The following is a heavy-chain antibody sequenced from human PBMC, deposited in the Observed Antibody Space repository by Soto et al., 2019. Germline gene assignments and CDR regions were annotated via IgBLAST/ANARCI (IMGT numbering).Heavy chain of an antibody. CDR2: IYYSGCT. CDR1: GGSVSSGSYY. Sequence: QVQLQESGPGLVKPSETLSLTCTVSGGSVSSGSYYWSWIRQPPGKGLEGIGYIYYSGCTNYNPSLKSRVTISVDTSKNQFSLKLSSVTAADTAVYYCAREKRCMLCREYYYYGMDVWGQGTTVTVSS. CDR3: AREKRCMLCREYYYYGMDV. J-gene: IGHJ6*02. D-gene: IGHD2-8*01. V-gene: IGHV4-61*01.